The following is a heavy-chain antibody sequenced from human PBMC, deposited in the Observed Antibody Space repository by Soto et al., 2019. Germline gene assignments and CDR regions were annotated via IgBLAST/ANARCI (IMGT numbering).Heavy chain of an antibody. CDR2: IIPILGIA. CDR1: GGTFSSYT. Sequence: QVQLVQSGAEVKKPGSSVKVSCKASGGTFSSYTISWVRQAPGQGLEWMGRIIPILGIANYAQKFQGSVNITAEQSTSTADMVLSSLRAEETALAYSARAAENDGGNSGDFEYSGQGAMVTVSS. V-gene: IGHV1-69*02. D-gene: IGHD2-21*02. J-gene: IGHJ4*02. CDR3: ARAAENDGGNSGDFEY.